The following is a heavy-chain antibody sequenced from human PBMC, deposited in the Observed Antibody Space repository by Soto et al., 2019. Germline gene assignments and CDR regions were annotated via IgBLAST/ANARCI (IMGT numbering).Heavy chain of an antibody. V-gene: IGHV3-9*01. Sequence: EVQLVESGGGLVQPGRSLRLSCAASGFTYDDHGMHWVRQAPGKGLEWVSGISWNGGIIGYVDSVKGRFTISRDNAKKSLYLQMNSLRVKDTALYYCAKDMSSGWPKYFDYWGQGTLVTVSS. CDR1: GFTYDDHG. CDR2: ISWNGGII. D-gene: IGHD6-19*01. J-gene: IGHJ4*02. CDR3: AKDMSSGWPKYFDY.